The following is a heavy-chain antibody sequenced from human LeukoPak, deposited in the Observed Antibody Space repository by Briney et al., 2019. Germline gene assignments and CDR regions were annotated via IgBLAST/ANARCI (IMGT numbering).Heavy chain of an antibody. CDR3: ARDGGYYYDSSGYQVYFDS. Sequence: GGSLRLSCVASGFTSSSYSMNWVRQAPGKGLEWVSSISARSSYINYADSLKGRFTISRDNAQNSLYLQMNSLRAEDTAIYYCARDGGYYYDSSGYQVYFDSWGQGTLVTVSS. J-gene: IGHJ4*02. CDR2: ISARSSYI. V-gene: IGHV3-21*01. CDR1: GFTSSSYS. D-gene: IGHD3-22*01.